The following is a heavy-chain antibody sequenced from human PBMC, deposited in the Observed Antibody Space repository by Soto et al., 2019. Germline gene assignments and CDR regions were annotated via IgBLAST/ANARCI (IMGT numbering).Heavy chain of an antibody. CDR3: ARGTYYDFWSGTPHAFDI. Sequence: QVQLQESGPGLVKPSQTLSLTCTVSGGSVSIGGYYWSWIRQHPGKGLEFIGYIYYSGNTYYNPSLKSRVTISLDTSKNQFSLKLSSMTAADTAVYYCARGTYYDFWSGTPHAFDIWARGTMVTVSP. CDR1: GGSVSIGGYY. J-gene: IGHJ3*02. CDR2: IYYSGNT. D-gene: IGHD3-3*01. V-gene: IGHV4-31*03.